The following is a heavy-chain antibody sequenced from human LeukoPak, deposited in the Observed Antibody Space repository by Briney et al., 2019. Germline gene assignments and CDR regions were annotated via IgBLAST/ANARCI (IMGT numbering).Heavy chain of an antibody. Sequence: PSETLSLTCTVSGGSISGYYWSWIRQPPGKGLEWIGFIYYTGNTNYNPSLESRHTISVDTSKNQFSLKVSSVTAADTALYYCVRSKSGTYGWFEPWGQGTLVTVSS. CDR2: IYYTGNT. CDR3: VRSKSGTYGWFEP. J-gene: IGHJ5*02. V-gene: IGHV4-59*01. D-gene: IGHD4-17*01. CDR1: GGSISGYY.